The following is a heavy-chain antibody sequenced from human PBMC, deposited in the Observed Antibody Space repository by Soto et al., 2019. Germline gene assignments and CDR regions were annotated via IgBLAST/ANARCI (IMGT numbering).Heavy chain of an antibody. D-gene: IGHD5-18*01. J-gene: IGHJ3*02. Sequence: GGSLRLSCAASGFTYSSYSMNWVSQAPGKGLEWVSYIRSSSSSIYYACSVKGRFTISRDNAKNSLYLQMNSLRDEYTAAYYCARGGRTVYTALVTAFDIWGQGTMVTVSS. CDR3: ARGGRTVYTALVTAFDI. V-gene: IGHV3-48*02. CDR1: GFTYSSYS. CDR2: IRSSSSSI.